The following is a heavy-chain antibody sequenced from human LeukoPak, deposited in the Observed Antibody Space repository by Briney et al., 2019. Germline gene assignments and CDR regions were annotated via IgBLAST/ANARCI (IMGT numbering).Heavy chain of an antibody. Sequence: SGTLSLTCAVSGGSISSSNWWSWVRQPPGKGLEWIGEINHSGSTNYNPSLKSRVTISVDTSKNQFSLKLSSVTAADTAVYYCARGLRVVPAAHYGMDVWGQGTTVTVSS. CDR3: ARGLRVVPAAHYGMDV. J-gene: IGHJ6*02. D-gene: IGHD2-2*01. CDR1: GGSISSSNW. V-gene: IGHV4-4*02. CDR2: INHSGST.